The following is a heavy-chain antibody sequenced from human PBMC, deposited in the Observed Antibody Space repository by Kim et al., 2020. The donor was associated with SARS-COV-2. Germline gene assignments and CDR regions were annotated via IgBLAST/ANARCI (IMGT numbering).Heavy chain of an antibody. CDR3: ARFGGELSSLGMDV. J-gene: IGHJ6*02. V-gene: IGHV3-30*04. D-gene: IGHD3-16*02. Sequence: GGSLRLSCAASGFTFSSYAMHWVCQAPGKGLEWVAVISYDGSNKYYADSVKGRFTISRDNSKNTLYLQMNSLRAEDTAVYYCARFGGELSSLGMDVWGQGTTVTVSS. CDR2: ISYDGSNK. CDR1: GFTFSSYA.